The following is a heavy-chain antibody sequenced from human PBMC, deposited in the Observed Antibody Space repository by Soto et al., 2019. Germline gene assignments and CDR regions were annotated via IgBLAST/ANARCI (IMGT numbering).Heavy chain of an antibody. CDR3: ARAYSGYDYFDY. D-gene: IGHD5-12*01. J-gene: IGHJ4*02. CDR1: GGSISSNNW. Sequence: SETLSLTXAVSGGSISSNNWWNWVRQPPGKGLEWIGKIYHSGSTSYNPSLKSRVTISVDKSKNQFSLKLTSVTAADTAVYYCARAYSGYDYFDYWGQGMLVTVSS. CDR2: IYHSGST. V-gene: IGHV4-4*02.